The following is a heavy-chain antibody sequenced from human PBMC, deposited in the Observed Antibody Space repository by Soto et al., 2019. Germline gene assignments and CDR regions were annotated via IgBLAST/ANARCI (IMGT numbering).Heavy chain of an antibody. V-gene: IGHV4-39*01. CDR2: ICYSGST. Sequence: SETLSLTCTVSGGSVSSSSYYWGWIRQPPGKGLEWIGSICYSGSTYYNPSLKSRVTISVDTSKNQFSLKLSSVTAADTAVYYCASRREYQLLWVVAADGLDYWGRGTLVTVSS. CDR3: ASRREYQLLWVVAADGLDY. D-gene: IGHD2-2*01. CDR1: GGSVSSSSYY. J-gene: IGHJ4*02.